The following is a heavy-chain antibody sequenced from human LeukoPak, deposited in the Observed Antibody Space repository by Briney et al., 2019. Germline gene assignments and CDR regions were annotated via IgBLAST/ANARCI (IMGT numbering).Heavy chain of an antibody. CDR2: IHSGGST. CDR3: ARGRWLGQGDY. CDR1: GFTVSSNY. V-gene: IGHV3-66*01. Sequence: PGGSLRLSCAASGFTVSSNYISWVRPAPGKGLEWVSVIHSGGSTYYADSVKGRFTISTDDSKNPLYLQMNSLRAEDTAVYYCARGRWLGQGDYWGQGTLVTVSS. J-gene: IGHJ4*02. D-gene: IGHD6-19*01.